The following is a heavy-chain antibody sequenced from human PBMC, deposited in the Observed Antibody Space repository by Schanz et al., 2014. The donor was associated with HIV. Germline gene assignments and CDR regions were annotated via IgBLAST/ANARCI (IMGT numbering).Heavy chain of an antibody. D-gene: IGHD1-26*01. CDR2: VNPKSGNT. CDR3: ARRGLVGATLYYYYYGMDV. CDR1: GYSFTSYA. V-gene: IGHV1-8*02. Sequence: QVQLVQSGAEVQKPGASVKVSCKASGYSFTSYAINWVRQATGQGLEWMGWVNPKSGNTGYAQKFQGRVTMTRNTSISTAYMELSSLRSEDTAVYYCARRGLVGATLYYYYYGMDVWGQGTTVTVSS. J-gene: IGHJ6*02.